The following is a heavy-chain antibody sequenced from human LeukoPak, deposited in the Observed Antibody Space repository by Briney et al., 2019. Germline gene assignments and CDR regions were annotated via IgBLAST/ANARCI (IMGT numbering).Heavy chain of an antibody. D-gene: IGHD3-10*01. CDR1: GFSLSRYS. V-gene: IGHV3-30*18. J-gene: IGHJ4*02. Sequence: ACAVRLYDAASGFSLSRYSMLLVRQAPGKGLEWVAVLSYDGSNKYYADSVKGRFTISRDNSKNTLYLQMNSLRAEDTAVYYCANMANWGQGTLVTVSS. CDR2: LSYDGSNK. CDR3: ANMAN.